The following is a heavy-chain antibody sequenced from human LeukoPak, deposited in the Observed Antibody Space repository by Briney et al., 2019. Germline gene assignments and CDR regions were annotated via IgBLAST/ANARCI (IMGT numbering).Heavy chain of an antibody. V-gene: IGHV3-74*01. J-gene: IGHJ4*02. CDR1: GFTLSSYE. D-gene: IGHD4-23*01. CDR3: ATSSYGGNFGLFDY. CDR2: INYEGSTT. Sequence: GGSLRLSCTASGFTLSSYEMTWIRQAPGKGLVWVSRINYEGSTTSYADSVKGRFTISRDNAKNTLYLQMNSLRAEDTSVYYCATSSYGGNFGLFDYWGQGILVTVSS.